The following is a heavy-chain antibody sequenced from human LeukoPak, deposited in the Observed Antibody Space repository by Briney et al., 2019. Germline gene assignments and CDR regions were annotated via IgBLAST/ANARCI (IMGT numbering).Heavy chain of an antibody. V-gene: IGHV4-30-4*07. J-gene: IGHJ3*02. CDR2: IFYSGYT. Sequence: SETLSLTCVVFGRSISSGGYSWTWIRQPPGKGLEWIGCIFYSGYTYYNPVLKSRVTISFDTSKNQFSLKLTSVTAADRAVYYCGNATAPTDFPDMFDILGQGTMVTVSS. CDR1: GRSISSGGYS. D-gene: IGHD1-1*01. CDR3: GNATAPTDFPDMFDI.